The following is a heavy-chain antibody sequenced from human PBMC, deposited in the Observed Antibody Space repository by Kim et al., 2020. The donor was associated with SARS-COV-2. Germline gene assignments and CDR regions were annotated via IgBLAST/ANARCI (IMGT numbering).Heavy chain of an antibody. J-gene: IGHJ4*02. CDR3: ARPLYSSSWSSGLGY. CDR2: IWYDGSNK. V-gene: IGHV3-33*01. Sequence: GGSLRLSCAASGFTFSSYGMHWVRQAPGKGLEWVAVIWYDGSNKYYADSVKGRFTISRDNSKNTLYLQMNSLRAEDTAVYYCARPLYSSSWSSGLGYWGQGTLVTVSS. CDR1: GFTFSSYG. D-gene: IGHD6-13*01.